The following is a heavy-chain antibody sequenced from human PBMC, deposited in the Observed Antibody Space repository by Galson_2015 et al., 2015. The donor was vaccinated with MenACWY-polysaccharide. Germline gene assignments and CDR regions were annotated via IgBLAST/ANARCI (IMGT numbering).Heavy chain of an antibody. CDR3: ARDKREGIAVAGTEDYYYYMDV. CDR1: GFTFSDYY. D-gene: IGHD6-19*01. CDR2: ISSSGSTI. J-gene: IGHJ6*03. Sequence: SLRLSCAASGFTFSDYYMSWIRRAPGKGLEWASYISSSGSTIYYADSVKGRFTISRDNAKNSLYLQMNSLRAEDTAVYYCARDKREGIAVAGTEDYYYYMDVWGKGTTVTVSS. V-gene: IGHV3-11*01.